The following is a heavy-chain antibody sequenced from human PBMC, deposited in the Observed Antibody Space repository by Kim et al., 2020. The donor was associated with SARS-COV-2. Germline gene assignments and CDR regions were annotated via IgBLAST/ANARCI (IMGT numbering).Heavy chain of an antibody. CDR3: ARSARIAAAGTGYFDY. V-gene: IGHV4-39*01. Sequence: SETLSLTCTVSGGSISSSSYYWGWIRQPPGKGLEWIGSIYYSGSTYYNPSLKSRVTISVDTSKNQFSLKLSSVTAADTAVYYCARSARIAAAGTGYFDYWGQGTLVTVSS. CDR1: GGSISSSSYY. J-gene: IGHJ4*02. D-gene: IGHD6-13*01. CDR2: IYYSGST.